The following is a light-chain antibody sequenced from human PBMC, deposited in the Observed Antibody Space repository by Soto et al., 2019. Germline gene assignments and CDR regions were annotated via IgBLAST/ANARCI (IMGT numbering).Light chain of an antibody. V-gene: IGKV4-1*01. Sequence: DIVLTQSPDSVAVSLGERATINCKSSQSVLYSSNNKNHLAWYQQKPGQPPKLLIYWASTRESGVPDRFSGSGSGTDFTLTISSLQAEDVAVYYCQQYYSIPPTFGQGTKVEIK. CDR3: QQYYSIPPT. CDR1: QSVLYSSNNKNH. CDR2: WAS. J-gene: IGKJ1*01.